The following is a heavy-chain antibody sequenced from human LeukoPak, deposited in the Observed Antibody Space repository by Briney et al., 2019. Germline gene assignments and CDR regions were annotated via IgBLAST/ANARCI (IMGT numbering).Heavy chain of an antibody. J-gene: IGHJ6*03. D-gene: IGHD1-26*01. CDR1: GYTFTSYD. CDR2: MNPNSGNT. CDR3: ARCPSLGGVSPHNYYYYYYMDV. Sequence: GASVKVSCKASGYTFTSYDINWVRQATGQGLEWMGWMNPNSGNTGYAQKFQGRVTITRNTSISTAYMELSSLRSEDTAVYYCARCPSLGGVSPHNYYYYYYMDVWGKGTTVTVSS. V-gene: IGHV1-8*03.